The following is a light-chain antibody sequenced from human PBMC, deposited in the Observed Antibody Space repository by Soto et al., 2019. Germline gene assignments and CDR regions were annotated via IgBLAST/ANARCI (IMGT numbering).Light chain of an antibody. CDR3: QSYDNRLGGVI. CDR2: DDS. J-gene: IGLJ2*01. CDR1: SSNIGPGYD. Sequence: QSVLTQPPSVSGAPGQRVTISCTGSSSNIGPGYDVHWYQRLPGTAPKLLIYDDSNRPSGVPDRFSGSKSGTSASLAITGLQAEDEGDYYCQSYDNRLGGVIFGGGTKVTVL. V-gene: IGLV1-40*01.